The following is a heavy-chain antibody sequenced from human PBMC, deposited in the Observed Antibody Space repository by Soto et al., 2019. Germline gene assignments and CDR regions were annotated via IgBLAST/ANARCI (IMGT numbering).Heavy chain of an antibody. CDR3: ANATPLDY. V-gene: IGHV3-23*01. CDR2: ISGSGGST. CDR1: GFSVSSSY. Sequence: GGSLRLSCAASGFSVSSSYMNWVRQAPGKGLEWVSAISGSGGSTYYADSVKGRFTISRDNSKNTLYLQMNSLRAEDTAVYYCANATPLDYLGQGTVVTVSS. J-gene: IGHJ4*02. D-gene: IGHD2-15*01.